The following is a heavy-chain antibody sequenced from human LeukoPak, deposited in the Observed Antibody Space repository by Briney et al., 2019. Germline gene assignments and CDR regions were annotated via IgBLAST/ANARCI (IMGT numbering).Heavy chain of an antibody. CDR3: ARGPVVVIAPADY. CDR2: IKQDGSEK. V-gene: IGHV3-7*01. Sequence: GGSLRLSCAASGFTFSSYWMSWVRQAPGKGLEWVANIKQDGSEKYYVDFVKGRFTISRDNAKNSLYLQMNSLRAEDTAVYYCARGPVVVIAPADYWGQGTLVTVSS. J-gene: IGHJ4*02. D-gene: IGHD2-21*01. CDR1: GFTFSSYW.